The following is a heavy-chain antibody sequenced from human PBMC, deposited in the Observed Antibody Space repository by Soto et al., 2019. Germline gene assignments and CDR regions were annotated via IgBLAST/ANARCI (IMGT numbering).Heavy chain of an antibody. J-gene: IGHJ6*02. CDR2: TYYRSKWYN. Sequence: SQTLSLTCAISGDSVSSNSAAWNWIRQSPSRGLEWLGRTYYRSKWYNDYAVSVKSRITINPDTSKNQFSLQLNSVTPEDTAVYYCARDQKQLGTSYYYYGMDVCGQGTTVTVSS. V-gene: IGHV6-1*01. CDR3: ARDQKQLGTSYYYYGMDV. CDR1: GDSVSSNSAA. D-gene: IGHD6-6*01.